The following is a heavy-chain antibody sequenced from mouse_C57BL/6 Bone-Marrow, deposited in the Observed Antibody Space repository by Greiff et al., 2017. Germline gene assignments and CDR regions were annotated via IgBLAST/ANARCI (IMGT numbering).Heavy chain of an antibody. J-gene: IGHJ2*01. CDR3: TRGPLLLRD. D-gene: IGHD1-1*01. Sequence: VQLQQSGTVLARPGASVKMSCKTSGYTFTSYWMHWVKQRPGQGLEWIGAIYPGNSDTSYNQKFKGKAKLTAVTSASTAYMELSRLTNEDSAVYYGTRGPLLLRDWGQGTTLTVSS. CDR1: GYTFTSYW. V-gene: IGHV1-5*01. CDR2: IYPGNSDT.